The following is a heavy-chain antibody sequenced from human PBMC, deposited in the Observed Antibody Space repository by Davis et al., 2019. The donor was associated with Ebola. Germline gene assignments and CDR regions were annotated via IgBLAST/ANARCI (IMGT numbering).Heavy chain of an antibody. J-gene: IGHJ4*02. D-gene: IGHD3-22*01. CDR3: AKDRDRITMIVVVGGIDY. CDR2: ISGSGGST. Sequence: WGSLRLSCAASGFTFSSYAMSWVRQAPGKGLEWVSAISGSGGSTYYADSVKGRFTISRDNSKNTLYLQMNSLRAEDTAVYYCAKDRDRITMIVVVGGIDYWGQGTLVTVSS. V-gene: IGHV3-23*01. CDR1: GFTFSSYA.